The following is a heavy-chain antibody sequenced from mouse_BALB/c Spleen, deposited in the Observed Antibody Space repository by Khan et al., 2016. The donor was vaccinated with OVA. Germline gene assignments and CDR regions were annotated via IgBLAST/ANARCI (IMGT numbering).Heavy chain of an antibody. CDR2: INPNNGGT. V-gene: IGHV1S81*02. CDR3: TRSGYGSFAY. Sequence: QVQLKQSGAELVKPGASVKLSCKASGYTFSSYYMYWVKQRPGQGLEWIGEINPNNGGTNFNEKFKSKAALTVDKSSTTAYMQLSSLTSEDSAVYYCTRSGYGSFAYWGQGTLVTGST. D-gene: IGHD2-2*01. J-gene: IGHJ3*01. CDR1: GYTFSSYY.